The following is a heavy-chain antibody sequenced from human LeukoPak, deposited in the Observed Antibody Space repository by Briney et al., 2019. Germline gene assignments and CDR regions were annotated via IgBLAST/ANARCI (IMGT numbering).Heavy chain of an antibody. V-gene: IGHV3-23*01. J-gene: IGHJ4*02. CDR1: GSTFSSYA. D-gene: IGHD1-26*01. CDR2: ISGSGGST. CDR3: AKATSGSYYGGYFDY. Sequence: GGSLRLSCAASGSTFSSYAMSWVRQAPGKGLEWVSAISGSGGSTYYADSVKGRFTISRDNSKNTLYLQMNSLRAEDTAVYYCAKATSGSYYGGYFDYWGQGTLVTVSS.